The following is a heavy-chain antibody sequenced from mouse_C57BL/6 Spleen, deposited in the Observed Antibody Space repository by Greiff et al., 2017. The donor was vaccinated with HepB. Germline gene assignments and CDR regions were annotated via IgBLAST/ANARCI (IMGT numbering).Heavy chain of an antibody. CDR1: GYTFTDYY. CDR2: INPNNGGT. V-gene: IGHV1-26*01. J-gene: IGHJ3*01. Sequence: VQLKQSGPELVKPGASVKISCKASGYTFTDYYMNWVKQSHGKSLEWIGDINPNNGGTSYNQKFKGKATLTVDKSSSTAYMELRSLTAEDSAVYDCARESNYLFAYWGQGTRVTVSA. D-gene: IGHD2-5*01. CDR3: ARESNYLFAY.